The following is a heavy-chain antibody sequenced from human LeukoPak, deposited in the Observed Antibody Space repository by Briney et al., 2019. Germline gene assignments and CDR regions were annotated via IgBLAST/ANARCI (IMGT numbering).Heavy chain of an antibody. D-gene: IGHD2-15*01. CDR3: ARVGYCSGGSCYGTFDY. CDR2: IYYSGST. CDR1: GGSISSSSYY. V-gene: IGHV4-39*07. J-gene: IGHJ4*02. Sequence: SETLSLTCTVSGGSISSSSYYWGWIRQPPGKGLEWIGSIYYSGSTYYNPSLKSRVTISVDTSKNQFSLKLSSVIAADTAVYYCARVGYCSGGSCYGTFDYWGQGTLVTVSS.